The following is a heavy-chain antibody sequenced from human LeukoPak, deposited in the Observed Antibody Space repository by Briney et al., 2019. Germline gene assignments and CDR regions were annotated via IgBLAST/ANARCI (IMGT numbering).Heavy chain of an antibody. CDR1: GDSIGSGGYY. CDR2: IVHTGSA. J-gene: IGHJ5*02. CDR3: AWKVSSNANSDKFDT. D-gene: IGHD1-1*01. Sequence: SETLSLTCTVSGDSIGSGGYYWGWIRQPPGKGLEWIGNIVHTGSAYYKPSLQSRVTISIDTSRSQFSLKVTSVTAADTAIYYSAWKVSSNANSDKFDTWGQGALVTVSS. V-gene: IGHV4-39*01.